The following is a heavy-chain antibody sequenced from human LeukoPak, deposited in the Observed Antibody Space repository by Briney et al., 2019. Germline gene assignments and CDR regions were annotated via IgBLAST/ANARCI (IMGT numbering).Heavy chain of an antibody. J-gene: IGHJ6*03. V-gene: IGHV4-34*01. Sequence: SETLSLTCAVYGGSFGGYYWTWIRQTPEKGLEWIGEMNPSGSTNYNPSLKSRVTISVDTSKNQFSLELSSVTAADTAVYYCARGRQDVTMIVVVMTAVSYYLDVWGKGTTVTVS. CDR3: ARGRQDVTMIVVVMTAVSYYLDV. D-gene: IGHD3-22*01. CDR2: MNPSGST. CDR1: GGSFGGYY.